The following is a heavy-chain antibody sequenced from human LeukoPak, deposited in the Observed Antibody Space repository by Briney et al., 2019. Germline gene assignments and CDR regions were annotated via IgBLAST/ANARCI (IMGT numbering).Heavy chain of an antibody. D-gene: IGHD2-15*01. CDR2: INPRDGST. CDR1: GGTFSSST. J-gene: IGHJ4*02. CDR3: ERAIYCSGGSCHWEFDY. Sequence: ASVKVSCKASGGTFSSSTNSWVRQAPGQELEWMGIINPRDGSTSYAQKFQGRVTMTRATSTSTVYMELSSLSSEDTAVYYCERAIYCSGGSCHWEFDYWGQGTLVTVSS. V-gene: IGHV1-46*01.